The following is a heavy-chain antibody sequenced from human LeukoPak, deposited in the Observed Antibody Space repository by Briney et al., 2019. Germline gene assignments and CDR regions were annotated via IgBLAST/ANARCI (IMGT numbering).Heavy chain of an antibody. Sequence: SGGSLRLSCAASGFTFSDYAMTWVRQAPGKGLEWASGLTGSGGFTYYADSVKGRFTISRDNSRDTLYLQMKSLRAEDTAVYYCAKSRRLGELSFTDYWGQGTLVTVSS. CDR2: LTGSGGFT. V-gene: IGHV3-23*01. CDR3: AKSRRLGELSFTDY. CDR1: GFTFSDYA. J-gene: IGHJ4*02. D-gene: IGHD3-16*02.